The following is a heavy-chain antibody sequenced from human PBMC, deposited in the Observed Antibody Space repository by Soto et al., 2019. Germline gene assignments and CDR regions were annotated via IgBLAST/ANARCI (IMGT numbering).Heavy chain of an antibody. D-gene: IGHD2-15*01. CDR3: ARDSGYCSGGSCYSQGHNAFDI. Sequence: QVQLAQSGAEVKKPGSSVKVSCKASGGTFSSYTISWVRQAPGQGLEWMGRIIPILGIANYAQKFQGRVTITADKSTSTAYMELSSLRSEDTAVYYCARDSGYCSGGSCYSQGHNAFDIWGQGTMVTVSS. CDR2: IIPILGIA. CDR1: GGTFSSYT. J-gene: IGHJ3*02. V-gene: IGHV1-69*08.